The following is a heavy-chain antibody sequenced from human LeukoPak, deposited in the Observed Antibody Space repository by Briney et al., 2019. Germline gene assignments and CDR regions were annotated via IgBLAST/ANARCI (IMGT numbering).Heavy chain of an antibody. CDR2: IKLDVSEK. CDR3: ARSGPFDY. J-gene: IGHJ4*02. V-gene: IGHV3-7*04. CDR1: GFTISNYW. Sequence: PGGSLRLSCAASGFTISNYWMTWVRQAPGKGLEWVANIKLDVSEKYYVDSVKGRFTISRDNAKNSLYLRMNSLRAEDTAVYYCARSGPFDYWGQGTLVTVSS.